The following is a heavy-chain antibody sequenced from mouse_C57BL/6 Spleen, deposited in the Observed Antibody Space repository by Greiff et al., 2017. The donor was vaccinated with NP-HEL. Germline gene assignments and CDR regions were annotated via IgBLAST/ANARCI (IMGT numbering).Heavy chain of an antibody. Sequence: EVQVVESGGGLVQPKGSLKLSCAASGFSFNTYAMNWVRQAPGKGLEWVARIRSKSNNYATYYADSVKDRFTISRDDSESMLYLQMNNLKTEDTAMYYCVREGMISYFDYWGQGTTLTVSS. V-gene: IGHV10-1*01. J-gene: IGHJ2*01. CDR2: IRSKSNNYAT. D-gene: IGHD2-3*01. CDR3: VREGMISYFDY. CDR1: GFSFNTYA.